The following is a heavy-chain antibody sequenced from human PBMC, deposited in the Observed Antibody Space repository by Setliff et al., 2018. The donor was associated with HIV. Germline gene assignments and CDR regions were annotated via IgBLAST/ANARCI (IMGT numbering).Heavy chain of an antibody. CDR3: ARGVDGSYRKFFDN. Sequence: ASVKVSCKASGYTFTSYGISWVRQAPGQGLEWMGWTSAYNGNTNYAQKFQGRVTIIADASTNTVNMELSSLRSEDTAVYYCARGVDGSYRKFFDNWGQGTLVTVSS. CDR2: TSAYNGNT. V-gene: IGHV1-18*01. D-gene: IGHD1-26*01. CDR1: GYTFTSYG. J-gene: IGHJ4*02.